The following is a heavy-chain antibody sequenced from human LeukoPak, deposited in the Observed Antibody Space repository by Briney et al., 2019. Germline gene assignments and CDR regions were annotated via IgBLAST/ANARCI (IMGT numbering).Heavy chain of an antibody. CDR1: GFTFSSYA. CDR2: ISGSAAAT. V-gene: IGHV3-23*01. J-gene: IGHJ2*01. D-gene: IGHD4-17*01. Sequence: GSLRLSCAASGFTFSSYAMSWVRQAPGKGLEWVSAISGSAAATFYADSVKGRFTISRDNSKKTVYLQMNSLRAEDTAVYYCARRGGYGDSYWYFDLWGRGTLVTVSS. CDR3: ARRGGYGDSYWYFDL.